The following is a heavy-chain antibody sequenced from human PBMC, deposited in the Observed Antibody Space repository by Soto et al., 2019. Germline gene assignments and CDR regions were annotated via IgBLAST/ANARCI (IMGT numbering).Heavy chain of an antibody. CDR1: GFSVSSTY. D-gene: IGHD5-12*01. Sequence: GGTLRLCCAASGFSVSSTYMSWVRQAPGKGLEWVSTLSDGGSSHYADSVTGRFSVSRDNSKNTLYLQMNGLRADDTAIYYCARDYASGGYDYRGQGTQVTVSS. CDR2: LSDGGSS. J-gene: IGHJ4*02. CDR3: ARDYASGGYDY. V-gene: IGHV3-53*01.